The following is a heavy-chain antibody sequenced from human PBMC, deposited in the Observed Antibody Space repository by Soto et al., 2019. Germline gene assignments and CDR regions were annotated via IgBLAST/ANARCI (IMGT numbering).Heavy chain of an antibody. CDR3: AKAGAPLGYCSGGSCPYYFDY. J-gene: IGHJ4*02. V-gene: IGHV3-30*18. D-gene: IGHD2-15*01. Sequence: GGSLRLSCAASGFTFSSYGMHWVRQAPGKGLEWVAVISYDGGNKYYADSVKGRFTISRGNSKNTLYLQMNSRRAEDTAVYYCAKAGAPLGYCSGGSCPYYFDYWGQGTLVTVSS. CDR2: ISYDGGNK. CDR1: GFTFSSYG.